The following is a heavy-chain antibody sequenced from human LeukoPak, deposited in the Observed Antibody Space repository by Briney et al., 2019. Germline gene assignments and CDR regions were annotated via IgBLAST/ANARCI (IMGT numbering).Heavy chain of an antibody. J-gene: IGHJ4*02. CDR3: ARDVRGAYDSIRFDY. Sequence: GASVKVSCKASGYTFTTYAIHWVRQAPGQRLEWMGWINAGNGNTKYSQKFQGRVTITRDTSASTAYMELSSLRSEDTAVYYCARDVRGAYDSIRFDYWGQGTLVTVSS. D-gene: IGHD3-22*01. V-gene: IGHV1-3*01. CDR1: GYTFTTYA. CDR2: INAGNGNT.